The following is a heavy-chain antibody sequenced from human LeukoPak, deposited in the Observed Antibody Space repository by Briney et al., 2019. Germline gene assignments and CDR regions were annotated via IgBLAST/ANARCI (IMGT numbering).Heavy chain of an antibody. CDR3: ARAGNNWSFDY. V-gene: IGHV4-61*01. CDR2: IYYRGNT. D-gene: IGHD1-1*01. J-gene: IGHJ4*02. Sequence: SETLSLTCSVSGASLTRPTYYQWSWIRQPPGKGLEWIGYIYYRGNTNYNPSLKSRVTMAVDTSKNQFSLKVSSVTAADTAVYYCARAGNNWSFDYWGQGTLVTVSS. CDR1: GASLTRPTYY.